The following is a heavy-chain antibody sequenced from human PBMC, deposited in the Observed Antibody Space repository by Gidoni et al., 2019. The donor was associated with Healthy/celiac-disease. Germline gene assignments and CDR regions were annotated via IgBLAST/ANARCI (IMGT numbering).Heavy chain of an antibody. D-gene: IGHD5-12*01. V-gene: IGHV4-39*07. J-gene: IGHJ6*02. CDR3: ARDDGDGYNYSGEYYYYGMDV. CDR1: GCSISNSSYY. CDR2: IYYSGST. Sequence: QLQLQESVPGLVKPSETLSLTCTVSGCSISNSSYYWGWIRQPPGKGLELIGTIYYSGSTYNNPSLKRRVTISVDTSKNQFSLKLSAVTAADTAVYYCARDDGDGYNYSGEYYYYGMDVWGQGTTVTVSS.